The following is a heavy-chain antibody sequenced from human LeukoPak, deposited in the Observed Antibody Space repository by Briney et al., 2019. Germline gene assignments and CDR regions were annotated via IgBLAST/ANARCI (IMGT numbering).Heavy chain of an antibody. CDR2: ISPSSRIR. CDR3: AREFLGFHP. D-gene: IGHD2/OR15-2a*01. J-gene: IGHJ5*02. V-gene: IGHV3-48*01. CDR1: GFTFSSYG. Sequence: EPGGSLRLSCAASGFTFSSYGMHWVRQAPGKGLEWVSYISPSSRIRHYADSVRGRFSISRDNSKNTLYLQMNSLRAEDTALYYCAREFLGFHPWGQGTLVTVSS.